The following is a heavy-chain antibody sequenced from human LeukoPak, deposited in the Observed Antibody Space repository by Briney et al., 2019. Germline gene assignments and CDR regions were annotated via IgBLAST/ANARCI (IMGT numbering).Heavy chain of an antibody. CDR2: INPDGSEK. CDR1: GFTCSSYA. J-gene: IGHJ4*02. Sequence: PGGSLRRSCAASGFTCSSYAMHWVRQAPGKGLEWVASINPDGSEKYYLDSVKGRFSISRDNARNSVYLQMNSLRDDDTSVYYCARDASALHWGRGTLVTVSS. V-gene: IGHV3-7*01. CDR3: ARDASALH. D-gene: IGHD6-19*01.